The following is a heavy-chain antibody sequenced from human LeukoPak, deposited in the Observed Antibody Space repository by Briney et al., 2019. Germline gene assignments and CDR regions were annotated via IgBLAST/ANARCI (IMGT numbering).Heavy chain of an antibody. CDR1: GYTFTGYY. V-gene: IGHV1-2*02. J-gene: IGHJ5*02. CDR2: INPNSGGT. D-gene: IGHD6-13*01. CDR3: ARDLIFAAGTTPWFDP. Sequence: GASVKVSCKASGYTFTGYYMHWVRQAPGQGLEWMGWINPNSGGTNYAQKFQGRVTMTRDTSISTAYMELSRLRSDDTAVYYCARDLIFAAGTTPWFDPWGQGTLVTVSS.